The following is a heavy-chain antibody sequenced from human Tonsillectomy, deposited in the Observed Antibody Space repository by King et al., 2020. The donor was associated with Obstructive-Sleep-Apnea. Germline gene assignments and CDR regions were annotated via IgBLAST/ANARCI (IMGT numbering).Heavy chain of an antibody. J-gene: IGHJ6*02. D-gene: IGHD2-21*02. CDR3: ARGPPYCGGDCFSPKYYYYYGMDV. V-gene: IGHV4-34*01. CDR1: GGSFSGYY. Sequence: VQLQQWGAGLLKPSETLSLTCAVYGGSFSGYYWSWIRQPPGKGLEWIGEINHSGSTNYNPSLKSRVTISVDTSKKQFSLKLSSVTAADTAVSYCARGPPYCGGDCFSPKYYYYYGMDVWGQGTTVTVSS. CDR2: INHSGST.